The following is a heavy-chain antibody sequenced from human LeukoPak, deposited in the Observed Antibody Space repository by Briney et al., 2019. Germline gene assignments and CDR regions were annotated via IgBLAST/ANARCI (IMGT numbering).Heavy chain of an antibody. V-gene: IGHV3-30-3*01. CDR2: ISYDGSNK. D-gene: IGHD2-8*01. J-gene: IGHJ4*02. CDR1: GFTFSSYA. Sequence: GGSLRLSCAACGFTFSSYAMHWVRQAPGKGLEWVAVISYDGSNKYYADSVKGRFTISRDNSKNTLYLQMYSLRAEDRAVYSCASIYFTTGNRVRECMCYWCQGTLVTVSS. CDR3: ASIYFTTGNRVRECMCY.